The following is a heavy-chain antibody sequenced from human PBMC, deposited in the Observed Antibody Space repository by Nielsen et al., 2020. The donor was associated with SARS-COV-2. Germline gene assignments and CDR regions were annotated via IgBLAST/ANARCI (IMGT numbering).Heavy chain of an antibody. Sequence: ASVQVSCKASGYTFTDYYIHWVRQAPGQALEWMGRINPYSGGTNYAQKFQGTVTMTRDASISTVYMELTSDDTAVYYCARARATIFGLVMSYGMDVWGQGTTVAVSS. D-gene: IGHD3/OR15-3a*01. V-gene: IGHV1-2*06. CDR2: INPYSGGT. J-gene: IGHJ6*02. CDR3: ARARATIFGLVMSYGMDV. CDR1: GYTFTDYY.